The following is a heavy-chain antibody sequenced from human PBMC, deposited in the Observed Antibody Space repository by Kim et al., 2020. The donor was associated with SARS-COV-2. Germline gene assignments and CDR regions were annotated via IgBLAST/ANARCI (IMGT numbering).Heavy chain of an antibody. J-gene: IGHJ4*02. D-gene: IGHD3-9*01. CDR1: GYTFSSHG. V-gene: IGHV7-4-1*02. CDR3: AKGARTGYYDF. CDR2: IDPNTRKP. Sequence: ASVKVSCKASGYTFSSHGINWVRQAPGQGLEWMGWIDPNTRKPTYAQGFTGQFVFSLDTSVSTAYLQINSPKAEDTAVYYCAKGARTGYYDFWGQGTLVTVSS.